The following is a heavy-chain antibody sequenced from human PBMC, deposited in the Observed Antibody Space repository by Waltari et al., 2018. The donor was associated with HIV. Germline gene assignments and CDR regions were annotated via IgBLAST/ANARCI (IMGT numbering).Heavy chain of an antibody. CDR1: GNTFTGYY. V-gene: IGHV1-2*02. J-gene: IGHJ4*02. D-gene: IGHD3-22*01. Sequence: QVQLVQSGAEVKKPGASVKVSCKASGNTFTGYYLHWVRQAPGQGLEWMGWINPNSGGTNYAQKFQGRVTMTRDTSITTAYMEVSRLRSDDTAVYYCARVPYYYDTSAYPDYWGQGTLVTVSS. CDR3: ARVPYYYDTSAYPDY. CDR2: INPNSGGT.